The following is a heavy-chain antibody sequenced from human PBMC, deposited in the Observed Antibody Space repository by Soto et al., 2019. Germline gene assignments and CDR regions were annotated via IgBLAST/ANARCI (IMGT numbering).Heavy chain of an antibody. CDR1: GYSFTSYW. Sequence: PGESLKISCKGSGYSFTSYWISWVRQMPGKGLEWMGRIDPSDSYTNYSPSFQGHVTISADKSISTAYLQWSSLKASDTAMYYCASRTYGDPAQYYYYGMDVWGQGTTVTVSS. J-gene: IGHJ6*02. CDR2: IDPSDSYT. CDR3: ASRTYGDPAQYYYYGMDV. V-gene: IGHV5-10-1*01. D-gene: IGHD4-17*01.